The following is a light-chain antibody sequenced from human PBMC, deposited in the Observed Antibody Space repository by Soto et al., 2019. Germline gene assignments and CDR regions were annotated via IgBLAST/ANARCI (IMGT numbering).Light chain of an antibody. V-gene: IGLV2-14*01. CDR1: SSDVGAYNY. Sequence: QSVLTQPASVSASPGQSITISCSGTSSDVGAYNYVAWYQQFPGKTPKLIIYGVSSRPSGVSSRFSGSKSGNTAPLTISGLQAEDEADYYCISYTGSSTSYVFGNGTKVTV. CDR2: GVS. J-gene: IGLJ1*01. CDR3: ISYTGSSTSYV.